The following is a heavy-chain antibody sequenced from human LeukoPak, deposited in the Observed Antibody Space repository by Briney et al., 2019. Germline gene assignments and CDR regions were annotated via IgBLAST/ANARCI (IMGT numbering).Heavy chain of an antibody. CDR1: GLNFDDSA. CDR3: AKESGKFDY. J-gene: IGHJ4*02. CDR2: ISADGGST. Sequence: GGSLRLSCVASGLNFDDSAMHWVRQAPGKGLEWVSLISADGGSTFSADSVKGRFSISRNNSKNSLYLQMNSLRSEDTAMYYCAKESGKFDYWGQGTLVAVSS. V-gene: IGHV3-43*02.